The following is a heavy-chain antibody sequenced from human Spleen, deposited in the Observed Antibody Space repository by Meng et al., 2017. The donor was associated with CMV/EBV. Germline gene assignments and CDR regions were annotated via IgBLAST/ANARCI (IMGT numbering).Heavy chain of an antibody. CDR3: AKNAVDSSGYYFYFDY. V-gene: IGHV3-7*01. CDR1: GFTFSSYW. J-gene: IGHJ4*02. Sequence: GESLKISCAASGFTFSSYWMSWVRQAPGKGLEWVANIKQDGSEKYYVDSVKGRFTISRDNAKNSLYLQMNSLRAEDTAVYYCAKNAVDSSGYYFYFDYWGQGTLVTVSS. D-gene: IGHD3-22*01. CDR2: IKQDGSEK.